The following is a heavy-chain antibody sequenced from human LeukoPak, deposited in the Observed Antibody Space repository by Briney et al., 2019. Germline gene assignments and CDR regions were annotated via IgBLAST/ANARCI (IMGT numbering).Heavy chain of an antibody. J-gene: IGHJ4*02. Sequence: ASVKVPCKVSGYTLTVLSMHWVRQAPGKGLEWMGGFDPEDGETIYAQKFQGRVTMTEDTSTDTAYMELSSLRSEDTAVYYCATHSTALLVADTRTFCDWGQVTLVTVSS. CDR3: ATHSTALLVADTRTFCD. CDR2: FDPEDGET. CDR1: GYTLTVLS. D-gene: IGHD2-15*01. V-gene: IGHV1-24*01.